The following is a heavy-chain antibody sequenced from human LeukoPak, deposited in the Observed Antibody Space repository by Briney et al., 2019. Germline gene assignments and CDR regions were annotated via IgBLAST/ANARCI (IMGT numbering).Heavy chain of an antibody. V-gene: IGHV3-66*01. CDR2: IYRGGST. D-gene: IGHD3-10*01. CDR3: ARDITMVRGVINMGDAFDI. J-gene: IGHJ3*02. CDR1: GFTVSSNY. Sequence: GGSPRLSCAASGFTVSSNYMSGVRQAPGKGLEWVSVIYRGGSTYYADSVKGRFTISRDNSKNTLYLQMNSLRAEDTAVYYCARDITMVRGVINMGDAFDIWGQGTMVTVSS.